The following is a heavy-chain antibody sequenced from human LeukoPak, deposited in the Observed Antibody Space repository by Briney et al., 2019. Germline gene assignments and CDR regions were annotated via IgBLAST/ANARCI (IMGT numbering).Heavy chain of an antibody. D-gene: IGHD3-10*02. Sequence: PSETLSLTCTVSGGSISSSSYYWGWIRQPPGKGLEWIGSIYYSGSTYYNPSLKSRVTISVDTSKNQFSLKLSSVTAADTAVYYCARVFGEFSRYYYYYMDVWGKGTTVTISS. CDR2: IYYSGST. CDR1: GGSISSSSYY. J-gene: IGHJ6*03. V-gene: IGHV4-39*07. CDR3: ARVFGEFSRYYYYYMDV.